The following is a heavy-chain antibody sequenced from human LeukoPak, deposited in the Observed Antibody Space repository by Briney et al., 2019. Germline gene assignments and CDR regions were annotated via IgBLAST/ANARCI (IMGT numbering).Heavy chain of an antibody. CDR2: FYYRGNT. CDR3: ARRRGDPGAFDI. V-gene: IGHV4-39*01. CDR1: GGSVTNSSGYY. D-gene: IGHD2-21*02. J-gene: IGHJ3*02. Sequence: KPSETLSLTCSVSGGSVTNSSGYYWAWIRQPPGKGLEWIGSFYYRGNTYYNLSLKSRLTISVDTSKNQFSLKMSSVTATDTAIYYCARRRGDPGAFDIWGQGTQVTVSS.